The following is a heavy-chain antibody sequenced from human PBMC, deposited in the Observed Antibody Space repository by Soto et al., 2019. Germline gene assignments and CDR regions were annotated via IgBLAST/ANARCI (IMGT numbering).Heavy chain of an antibody. CDR2: ISAYNGNT. V-gene: IGHV1-18*01. Sequence: ASVKVSCKASGYTFTSYGISWVRQAPGQGLERMGWISAYNGNTNYAQKLQGRVTMTTDTSTSTAYMELRSMRSDDTAVYYCASDPVPYGSGISNWFDPWGQGTLVTVSS. J-gene: IGHJ5*02. CDR1: GYTFTSYG. D-gene: IGHD3-10*01. CDR3: ASDPVPYGSGISNWFDP.